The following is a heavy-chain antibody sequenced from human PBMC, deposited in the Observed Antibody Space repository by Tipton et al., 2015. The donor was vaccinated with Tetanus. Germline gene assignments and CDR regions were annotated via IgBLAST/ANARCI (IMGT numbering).Heavy chain of an antibody. J-gene: IGHJ4*02. D-gene: IGHD6-13*01. CDR3: AGVTAQRTELYFDH. Sequence: TLSLTCTVSGDSVSGYYWSWIRQPPGKGLEWIGYVYYTGSTNHNPSLKSRATISMDRSKNQISLQLTSVTAADTAVYFCAGVTAQRTELYFDHWGQGTLVTVSS. CDR1: GDSVSGYY. V-gene: IGHV4-59*02. CDR2: VYYTGST.